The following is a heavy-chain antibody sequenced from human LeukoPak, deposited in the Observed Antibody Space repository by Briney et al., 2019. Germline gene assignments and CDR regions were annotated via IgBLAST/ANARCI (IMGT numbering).Heavy chain of an antibody. J-gene: IGHJ4*02. CDR1: GGSISSTNW. D-gene: IGHD4-17*01. Sequence: PSGTLSLTCAVSGGSISSTNWWTWVRQPPGKGLEWIGEIYHSGHTNYNPSLKSRVTISMDKSKNQFSLQLTSVTAADTAFYYCTTRIQEGDFGDPGDYWGQGTLVTVS. V-gene: IGHV4-4*02. CDR2: IYHSGHT. CDR3: TTRIQEGDFGDPGDY.